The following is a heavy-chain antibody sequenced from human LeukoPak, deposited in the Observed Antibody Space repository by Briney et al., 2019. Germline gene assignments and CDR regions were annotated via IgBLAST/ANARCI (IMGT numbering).Heavy chain of an antibody. CDR2: VYYSGST. V-gene: IGHV4-59*01. J-gene: IGHJ3*02. CDR1: GDSISSYF. D-gene: IGHD3-16*01. Sequence: SETLSLTCTVSGDSISSYFWSWIRQPPGKGLEWIGYVYYSGSTNYNPSLKSRVTISVDTSKKQFSLKLSSATAADTAVYYCARVLDLSKRGLDAFDIWGQGTMVTVSS. CDR3: ARVLDLSKRGLDAFDI.